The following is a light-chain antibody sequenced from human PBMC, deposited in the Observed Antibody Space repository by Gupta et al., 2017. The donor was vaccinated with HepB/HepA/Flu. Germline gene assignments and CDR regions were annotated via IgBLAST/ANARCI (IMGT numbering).Light chain of an antibody. J-gene: IGLJ2*01. CDR2: FNN. Sequence: QSVLTQPPSVSGTPGQRVAISCSGSSSNIGSNTVNWYQQFPGTAPRLLIFFNNQRPSGVPDRFSGSKSGTSASLAISGLQSVDEGFYYCAVWDDSLNGVVFGGGTDLTVL. V-gene: IGLV1-44*01. CDR1: SSNIGSNT. CDR3: AVWDDSLNGVV.